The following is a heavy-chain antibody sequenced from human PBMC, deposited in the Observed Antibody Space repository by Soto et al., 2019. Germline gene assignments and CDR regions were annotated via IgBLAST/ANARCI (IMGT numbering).Heavy chain of an antibody. CDR2: ISGSGGST. CDR3: AKVLLRDGYNYVDWFDP. D-gene: IGHD5-12*01. V-gene: IGHV3-23*01. J-gene: IGHJ5*02. CDR1: GFTFSSYA. Sequence: GGSLRLSCAGSGFTFSSYAMSWVRQAPGKGLEWVSAISGSGGSTYYADSVKGRFTISRDNSKNTLYLQMNSLRAEDTAVYYCAKVLLRDGYNYVDWFDPWGQGTLVTVSS.